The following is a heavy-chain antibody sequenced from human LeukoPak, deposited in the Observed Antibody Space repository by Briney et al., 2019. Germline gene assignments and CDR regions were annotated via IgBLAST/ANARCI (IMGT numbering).Heavy chain of an antibody. CDR2: ISAYNGDT. CDR1: GYTFTNYG. V-gene: IGHV1-18*01. Sequence: ASVKVSCKASGYTFTNYGISWVRQAPGQGLEWMGWISAYNGDTNYAQMLQGRVTLTTDASTNTAYMELRSLRSDDTAVYYCARVWRLGELSLFSLDPWGQGTLVTVSS. CDR3: ARVWRLGELSLFSLDP. D-gene: IGHD3-16*02. J-gene: IGHJ5*02.